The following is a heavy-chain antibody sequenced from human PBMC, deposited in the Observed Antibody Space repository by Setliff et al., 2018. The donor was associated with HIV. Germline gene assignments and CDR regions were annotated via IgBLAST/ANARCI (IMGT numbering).Heavy chain of an antibody. J-gene: IGHJ4*02. V-gene: IGHV4-38-2*01. D-gene: IGHD1-7*01. Sequence: SETLSLTCAVSGYSISSGYYWGWIRQPPGEGLEWIGSVSPGGTTYYNPSLKSRVTISVDTSQNQVSLKLTSVTAADAAVYYCARGGATGTTRLDYWGQGTLVTVSS. CDR1: GYSISSGYY. CDR3: ARGGATGTTRLDY. CDR2: VSPGGTT.